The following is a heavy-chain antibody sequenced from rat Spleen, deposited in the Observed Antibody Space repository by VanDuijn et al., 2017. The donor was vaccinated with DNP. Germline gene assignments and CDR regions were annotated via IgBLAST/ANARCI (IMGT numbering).Heavy chain of an antibody. J-gene: IGHJ4*01. CDR1: GFTFSIFP. CDR2: ISTGGGNT. Sequence: EVQLVESGGGLVQPGRSMKLSCSASGFTFSIFPMAWVRQAPGKGLEWVASISTGGGNTYYRDSVTGRFTISRDNAKSTLYLQMDSLRSEETATYYCARHGEVPSRYAMDAWGQGTAVTVSS. V-gene: IGHV5S11*01. CDR3: ARHGEVPSRYAMDA. D-gene: IGHD1-5*01.